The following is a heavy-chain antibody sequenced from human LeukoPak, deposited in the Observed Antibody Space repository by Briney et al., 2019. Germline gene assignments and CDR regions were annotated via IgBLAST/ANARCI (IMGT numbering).Heavy chain of an antibody. CDR3: ARGAPPYCCGDSCYSFQYFHH. CDR2: MNPNSGNT. D-gene: IGHD2-15*01. V-gene: IGHV1-8*01. Sequence: ASLKDSCKASGYTFTSYDTKLVRQTTEQGLESMGRMNPNSGNTGYAQKFRGRVIKYADTFMGTASVELTTLRSDDSVVYYCARGAPPYCCGDSCYSFQYFHHWGQGTMVTVSS. J-gene: IGHJ1*01. CDR1: GYTFTSYD.